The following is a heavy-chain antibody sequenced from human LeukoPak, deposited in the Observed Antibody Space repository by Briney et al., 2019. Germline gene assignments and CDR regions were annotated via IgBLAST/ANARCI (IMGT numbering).Heavy chain of an antibody. Sequence: QPGGSLRLSCAASGFTFSSYAMSWVRQAPGKGLEWVSAISGSGGSTYYADSVKGRFTISRDNSKNTLYLQMNSLRAEDTAVYYCAKDLTITFGGVIVEGAFDIWGQGTMVTVSS. CDR3: AKDLTITFGGVIVEGAFDI. CDR1: GFTFSSYA. V-gene: IGHV3-23*01. J-gene: IGHJ3*02. D-gene: IGHD3-16*02. CDR2: ISGSGGST.